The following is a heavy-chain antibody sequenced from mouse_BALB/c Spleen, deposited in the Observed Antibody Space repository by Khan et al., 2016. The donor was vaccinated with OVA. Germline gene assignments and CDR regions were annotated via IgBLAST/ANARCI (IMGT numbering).Heavy chain of an antibody. CDR3: TSAGTPLAHFDS. J-gene: IGHJ2*01. V-gene: IGHV1-69*02. D-gene: IGHD2-14*01. Sequence: QVQLQQSGAELVRPGASVKLSCKASGYTFTNYWINWVKPRPGQGLEWIGHIYPSDSYTNYNQTLKDKATMTVDKDYRTAYLEFSSPTAEDSAVYSCTSAGTPLAHFDSSGHGTTLTVSS. CDR1: GYTFTNYW. CDR2: IYPSDSYT.